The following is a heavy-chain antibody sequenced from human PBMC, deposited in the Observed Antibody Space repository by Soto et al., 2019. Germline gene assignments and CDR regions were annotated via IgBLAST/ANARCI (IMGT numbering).Heavy chain of an antibody. Sequence: KPSETLSLTCTVSGVSTFDYYWTWVRQTPGKGLEWIGYGYFRGRTVYNPSLQSRVAISVDTSKRQFSLRLTSVTTADTAVYFCARSVCVRGDNYHFDYWGPGKLVTVSS. V-gene: IGHV4-59*01. D-gene: IGHD5-12*01. CDR1: GVSTFDYY. J-gene: IGHJ4*02. CDR2: GYFRGRT. CDR3: ARSVCVRGDNYHFDY.